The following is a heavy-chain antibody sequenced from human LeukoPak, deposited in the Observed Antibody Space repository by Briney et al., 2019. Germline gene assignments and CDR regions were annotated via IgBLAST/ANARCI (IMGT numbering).Heavy chain of an antibody. D-gene: IGHD2-15*01. CDR3: ARDGTYSDYYYYYGMDV. Sequence: GGSLRLSCAASGFTFSSYSMNWVRQAPGKGLEWVSSISSSSSYIYYADSVKGRFTISRDNAKNSLYLQMNSLRAEDTAVYYCARDGTYSDYYYYYGMDVWGQGITVTVSS. V-gene: IGHV3-21*01. CDR1: GFTFSSYS. CDR2: ISSSSSYI. J-gene: IGHJ6*02.